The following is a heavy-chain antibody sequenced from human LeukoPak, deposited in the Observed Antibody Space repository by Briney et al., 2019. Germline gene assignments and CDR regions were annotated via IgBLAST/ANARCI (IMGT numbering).Heavy chain of an antibody. J-gene: IGHJ4*02. D-gene: IGHD6-13*01. CDR2: IYYSGST. CDR1: GGPISSSSYY. CDR3: ARLYSSSWSHYFDH. Sequence: PSQTLSLTCTVSGGPISSSSYYWGWIRQPPGKGLEWIGSIYYSGSTYYNPSLKSRVTLSVDTSKNQFSLKLTSVTAADTAVYHCARLYSSSWSHYFDHWGQGTLVTVSS. V-gene: IGHV4-39*01.